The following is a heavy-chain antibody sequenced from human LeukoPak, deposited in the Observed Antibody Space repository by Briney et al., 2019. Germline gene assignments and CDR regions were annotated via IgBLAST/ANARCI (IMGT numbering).Heavy chain of an antibody. V-gene: IGHV3-21*01. J-gene: IGHJ5*02. CDR2: ITSSSIYK. CDR1: GFTFSRYS. Sequence: PGGSLRLSCAASGFTFSRYSMNWARRAPGKGLEWVSSITSSSIYKYYADSMKGRFTISRDNAKNSLYLQMDSLRAEDTAVYYCARDDGGIIGNWFDPWGQGTLVTVSS. D-gene: IGHD4-23*01. CDR3: ARDDGGIIGNWFDP.